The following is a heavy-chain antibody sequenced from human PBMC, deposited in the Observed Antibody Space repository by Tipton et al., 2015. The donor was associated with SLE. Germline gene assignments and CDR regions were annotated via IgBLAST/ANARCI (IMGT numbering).Heavy chain of an antibody. V-gene: IGHV3-30*03. CDR3: ASGLLRYFFDH. CDR2: ISYDGSNK. CDR1: GFTFSNHG. Sequence: RSLRPSCAASGFTFSNHGMNWVRQAPGKGLEWVAVISYDGSNKYYADSVKGRFTISRDNSKNTLYLQMNSLRAEDTAVYYCASGLLRYFFDHYGQGTLVTVSS. D-gene: IGHD2-15*01. J-gene: IGHJ4*02.